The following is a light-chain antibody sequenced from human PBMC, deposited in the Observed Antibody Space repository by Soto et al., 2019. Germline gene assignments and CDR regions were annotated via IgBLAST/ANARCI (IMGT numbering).Light chain of an antibody. CDR2: DAS. CDR1: QSVSSY. V-gene: IGKV3-11*01. J-gene: IGKJ1*01. Sequence: ELVLTQSPATLSLSPWERATLSCRASQSVSSYLAWYQQKPGQAPRLLIYDASNKATGIPGRFSGSGSGTDFTLTISSLEPEDFAFYYCQQRSNWPWTFGQGTKVEIK. CDR3: QQRSNWPWT.